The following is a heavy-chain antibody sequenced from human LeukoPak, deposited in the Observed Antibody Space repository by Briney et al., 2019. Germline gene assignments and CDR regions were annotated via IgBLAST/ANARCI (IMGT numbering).Heavy chain of an antibody. CDR1: GGSISGYY. D-gene: IGHD3-22*01. V-gene: IGHV4-59*08. CDR2: VCYNGST. CDR3: ATREYYHDSSGRDADDI. J-gene: IGHJ3*02. Sequence: SETLSLTCTVSGGSISGYYWSLIRQPPATGLEWDGDVCYNGSTNYNPSLNVPLTISVNTSKNQFSLKLTSVTAADTAVYYCATREYYHDSSGRDADDIWGQGTLVTVSS.